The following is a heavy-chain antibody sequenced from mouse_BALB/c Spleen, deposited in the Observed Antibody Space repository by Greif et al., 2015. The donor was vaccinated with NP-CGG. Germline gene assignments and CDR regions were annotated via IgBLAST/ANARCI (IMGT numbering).Heavy chain of an antibody. V-gene: IGHV5-6-5*01. CDR1: GFTFSSYA. CDR3: ANGYYAMDY. J-gene: IGHJ4*01. Sequence: EVQLVESGGGLVKPGGSLKLSCAASGFTFSSYAMSWVRQTPEKRLEWVASISRGGSTYYPDSVKGRFTISRDNARNILYLQMSSLRSEDAAMYYCANGYYAMDYWGQGTSVTVSS. CDR2: ISRGGST.